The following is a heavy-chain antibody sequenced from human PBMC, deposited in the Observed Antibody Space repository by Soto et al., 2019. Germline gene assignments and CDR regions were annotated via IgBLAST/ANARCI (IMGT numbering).Heavy chain of an antibody. J-gene: IGHJ6*03. Sequence: GESLKISCKGSGYSFTSYWIGWVRQMPGKGLEWMGIIYPGDSDTRYSPSFQGQVTISADKSISTAYLQWSSLKASDTAMYYCARSGYCSSTSCYGNYYYYMDVWGKGTTVTVSS. CDR2: IYPGDSDT. CDR1: GYSFTSYW. CDR3: ARSGYCSSTSCYGNYYYYMDV. D-gene: IGHD2-2*03. V-gene: IGHV5-51*01.